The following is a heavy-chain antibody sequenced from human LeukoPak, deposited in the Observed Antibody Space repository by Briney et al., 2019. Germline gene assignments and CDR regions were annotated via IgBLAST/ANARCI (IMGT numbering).Heavy chain of an antibody. J-gene: IGHJ5*02. V-gene: IGHV3-23*01. D-gene: IGHD3-10*01. CDR3: ARDLFDWFGELPPLGFDP. CDR2: ISGSGGST. Sequence: GGSLRLSCAASGFTFSSYAMSWVRQAPGKGLEWVSAISGSGGSTYYADSVKGRFTISRDNSKNTLYLQMNSLRAEDTAVYYCARDLFDWFGELPPLGFDPWGQGTLVTVSS. CDR1: GFTFSSYA.